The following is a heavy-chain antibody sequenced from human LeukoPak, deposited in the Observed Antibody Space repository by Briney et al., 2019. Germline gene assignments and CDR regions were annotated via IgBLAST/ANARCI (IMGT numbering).Heavy chain of an antibody. CDR2: TYYSGST. CDR1: GGSISSYY. Sequence: SETLSLTCTVSGGSISSYYWSWIRQPPGKGLEWIGYTYYSGSTNYNPSLKSRVTISVDTSKNQFSLKLSSVTAADTAVYYCARDRVVVAATPGFYYYYGMDVWGQGTTVTVSS. CDR3: ARDRVVVAATPGFYYYYGMDV. V-gene: IGHV4-59*01. J-gene: IGHJ6*02. D-gene: IGHD2-15*01.